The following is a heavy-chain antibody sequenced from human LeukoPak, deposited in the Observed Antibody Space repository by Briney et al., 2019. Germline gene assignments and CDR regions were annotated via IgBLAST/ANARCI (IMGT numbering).Heavy chain of an antibody. CDR3: ARYNWNTWFDP. CDR1: GGSISNYY. Sequence: PSETLSLTCTVSGGSISNYYWSWIRQPPGKGLEWIAYIDYRGSTTYNPSLKSRVTISVDTSKNQFSLELSSVTAADTAVYYCARYNWNTWFDPWGQGTLVIVSS. J-gene: IGHJ5*02. V-gene: IGHV4-59*01. CDR2: IDYRGST. D-gene: IGHD1/OR15-1a*01.